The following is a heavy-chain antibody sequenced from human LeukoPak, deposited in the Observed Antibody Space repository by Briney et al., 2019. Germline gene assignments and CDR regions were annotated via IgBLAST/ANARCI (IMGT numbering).Heavy chain of an antibody. J-gene: IGHJ6*02. Sequence: GGSLRLSCAASGFTFSTYTMNWVRQAPGKGLEWVSSISSSSNYIYYADSLKGRFTISRDNAKNSLYLQMNSLRAEDTAVYYCTRDLMDYDVSTGLHHYYMDVWGQGTTVTVSS. V-gene: IGHV3-21*01. CDR3: TRDLMDYDVSTGLHHYYMDV. D-gene: IGHD3-9*01. CDR2: ISSSSNYI. CDR1: GFTFSTYT.